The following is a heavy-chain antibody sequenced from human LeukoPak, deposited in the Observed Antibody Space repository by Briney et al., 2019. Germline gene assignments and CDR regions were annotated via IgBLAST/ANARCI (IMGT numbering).Heavy chain of an antibody. D-gene: IGHD6-19*01. V-gene: IGHV4-4*07. CDR2: ISASGST. J-gene: IGHJ4*02. CDR3: ASSIAVAGTSGPFDY. Sequence: SETLSLTCTVSNGSISIYYWSWVRQPAGKGLEWIGRISASGSTNYNPSLKSRVTMSVDTSKNQFSLKLSSVTAADTAVYYCASSIAVAGTSGPFDYWGQGTLVTVSS. CDR1: NGSISIYY.